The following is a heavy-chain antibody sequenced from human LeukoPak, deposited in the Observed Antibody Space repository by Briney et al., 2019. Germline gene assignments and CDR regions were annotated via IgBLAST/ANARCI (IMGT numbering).Heavy chain of an antibody. CDR2: IYTSGST. D-gene: IGHD6-13*01. V-gene: IGHV4-4*07. CDR1: GGSISSYY. CDR3: ARAYSSSWYLNWFDP. J-gene: IGHJ5*02. Sequence: SETLSLTCTVSGGSISSYYWSWIRQPPGKGLEWIGHIYTSGSTNYNPSLKSRVTMSVDTSKNQVSLKLSSVTAADTAVYYCARAYSSSWYLNWFDPWGQGTLVTVSS.